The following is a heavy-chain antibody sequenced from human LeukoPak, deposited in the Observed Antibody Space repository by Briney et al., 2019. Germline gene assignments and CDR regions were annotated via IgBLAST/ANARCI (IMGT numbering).Heavy chain of an antibody. CDR3: ARDVIVAVPNWFDP. Sequence: GGSLRLSCVGFGFTFSSYSMNWVRQAPGKGLEWVSSISGSSSYIDYADSVKGRFTISRDNAKNSLYLQMNSLRAEYTAVYYCARDVIVAVPNWFDPWGQGTLVTVPS. CDR2: ISGSSSYI. J-gene: IGHJ5*02. V-gene: IGHV3-21*01. D-gene: IGHD2-2*01. CDR1: GFTFSSYS.